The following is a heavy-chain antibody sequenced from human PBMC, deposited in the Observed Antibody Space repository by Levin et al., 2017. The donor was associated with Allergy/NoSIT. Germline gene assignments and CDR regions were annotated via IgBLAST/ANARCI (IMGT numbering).Heavy chain of an antibody. CDR1: GGSISSSSYY. V-gene: IGHV4-39*01. D-gene: IGHD3-9*01. CDR3: ARRMNYDILTDYYYMDV. Sequence: PSETLSLTCTVSGGSISSSSYYWGWIRQPPGKGLEWIGSIYYSGSTYYNPSLKSRVTISVDTSKNQFSLKLSSVTAADTAVYYCARRMNYDILTDYYYMDVWGKGTTVTVSS. CDR2: IYYSGST. J-gene: IGHJ6*03.